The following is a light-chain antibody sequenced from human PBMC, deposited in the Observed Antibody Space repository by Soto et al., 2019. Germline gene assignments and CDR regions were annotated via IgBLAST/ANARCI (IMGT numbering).Light chain of an antibody. CDR2: TNN. V-gene: IGLV1-47*02. CDR3: AATDDSLGGPV. CDR1: SSNIETNY. J-gene: IGLJ2*01. Sequence: QSVLTQPPSASGTAGQRGTISCSGSSSNIETNYVYWYQHLPGAAPKLLIFTNNQRPSGVPDRFSASKSGTSASLAISGLRSEDEGDYYCAATDDSLGGPVFGGGTKVTVL.